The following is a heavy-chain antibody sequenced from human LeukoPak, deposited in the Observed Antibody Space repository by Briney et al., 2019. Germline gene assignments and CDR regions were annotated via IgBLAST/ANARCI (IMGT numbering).Heavy chain of an antibody. V-gene: IGHV3-9*01. D-gene: IGHD6-6*01. CDR3: AREYSSSSVSVSDY. CDR2: ILRNSGSI. CDR1: GFTFDDYA. Sequence: PGGSLRLSCAASGFTFDDYAMHWVRQAPGKGLEWVSGILRNSGSIGYADSVKGRFTISRDNAKNSLYLQMNSLRDEDTAVYYCAREYSSSSVSVSDYWGQGTLVTVSS. J-gene: IGHJ4*02.